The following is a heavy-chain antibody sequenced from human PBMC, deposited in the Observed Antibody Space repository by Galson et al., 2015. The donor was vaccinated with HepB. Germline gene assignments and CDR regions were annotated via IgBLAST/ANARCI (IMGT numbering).Heavy chain of an antibody. V-gene: IGHV3-11*06. CDR3: ARVAASDYGDHAHFDY. CDR2: ISSSAIYT. Sequence: SLRLTCAASGFTFSDYYMSWIRQAPGKGLEWVSYISSSAIYTNYADSVKGRFTIPRDNAKNSLHIQMNSLRAEDTAVYYCARVAASDYGDHAHFDYWGQGTLVTVSS. CDR1: GFTFSDYY. D-gene: IGHD4-17*01. J-gene: IGHJ4*02.